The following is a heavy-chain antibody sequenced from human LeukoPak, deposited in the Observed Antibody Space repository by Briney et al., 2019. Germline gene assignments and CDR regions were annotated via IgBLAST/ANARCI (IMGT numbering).Heavy chain of an antibody. V-gene: IGHV5-51*01. CDR2: IYPGDSDT. CDR1: GYSFTSYW. CDR3: ATPLYPDYDILTGYYPHDAFDI. Sequence: GESLKISCKGSGYSFTSYWIGWVRQMPGKGLEWMGIIYPGDSDTRYSPSFQGQVTISADKSISTAYLQWSSLKASDTAMYYCATPLYPDYDILTGYYPHDAFDIWGQGTMVTVSS. D-gene: IGHD3-9*01. J-gene: IGHJ3*02.